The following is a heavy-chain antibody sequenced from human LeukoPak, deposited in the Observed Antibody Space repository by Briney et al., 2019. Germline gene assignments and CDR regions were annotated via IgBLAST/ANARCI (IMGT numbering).Heavy chain of an antibody. Sequence: PGRSLRLSCAASGFTFDDYAMHWVRQAPGKGLGWVSGISWNSGSIGYADSVRGRFTISRDNAKNSLYLQMNSLRAEGTALYYCAKDRNYYDSSGYYYGSAFDIWGQGTMVTVSS. D-gene: IGHD3-22*01. CDR3: AKDRNYYDSSGYYYGSAFDI. CDR2: ISWNSGSI. V-gene: IGHV3-9*01. CDR1: GFTFDDYA. J-gene: IGHJ3*02.